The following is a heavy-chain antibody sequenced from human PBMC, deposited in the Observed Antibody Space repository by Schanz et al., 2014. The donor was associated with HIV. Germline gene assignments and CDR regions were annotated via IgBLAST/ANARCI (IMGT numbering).Heavy chain of an antibody. J-gene: IGHJ4*02. CDR3: ARGVVGATTDVFDY. V-gene: IGHV1-18*01. CDR1: DYLFSRYG. Sequence: QVQLVQSGAEVKRPGASVKVSCKASDYLFSRYGISWVRQAPGQGLEWMGWINTSTSNVDYSQNFQDRVTMTTDTSTSTAYMELRSLRSDDTALYYCARGVVGATTDVFDYWGQGTLVTVSS. D-gene: IGHD1-26*01. CDR2: INTSTSNV.